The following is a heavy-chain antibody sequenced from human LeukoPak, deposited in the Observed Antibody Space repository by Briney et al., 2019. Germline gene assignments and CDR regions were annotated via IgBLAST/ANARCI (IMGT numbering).Heavy chain of an antibody. D-gene: IGHD1-26*01. V-gene: IGHV1-69*04. CDR2: IIPILGIA. Sequence: SVKVSCKASGYTFTGYYMHWVRQAPGQGLEWMGRIIPILGIANYAQKFQGRVTITADKSTSTAYMELSSLRSEDTAVYYCARAGVGKWELQATFDYWGQGALVTVSS. J-gene: IGHJ4*02. CDR1: GYTFTGYY. CDR3: ARAGVGKWELQATFDY.